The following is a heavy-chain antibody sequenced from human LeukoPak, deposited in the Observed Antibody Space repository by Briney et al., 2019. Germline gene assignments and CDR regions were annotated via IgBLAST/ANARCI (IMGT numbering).Heavy chain of an antibody. D-gene: IGHD2-8*01. CDR3: ARSFTSGAFDI. Sequence: GGSLRLSCAASGFTSSSYGMHWIRQAPGKGLEWVAVIWYDGSNKYYADSVKGRFTISRDNSKNTLYLQMNSLRAEDTAVYYCARSFTSGAFDIWGQGTMVTVSS. CDR2: IWYDGSNK. CDR1: GFTSSSYG. J-gene: IGHJ3*02. V-gene: IGHV3-33*01.